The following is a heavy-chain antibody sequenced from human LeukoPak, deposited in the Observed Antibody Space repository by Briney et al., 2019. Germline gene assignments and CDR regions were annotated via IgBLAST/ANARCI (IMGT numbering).Heavy chain of an antibody. J-gene: IGHJ4*02. CDR3: ARDHPGSGWYVDY. Sequence: GGSLRLSCAASGFTFGSYAMGWVRQAPGKGLEWGSGISGSGGSPYYTDSVKGRFTISKDNSKDTLYLQMNSLRDEDTAVYYCARDHPGSGWYVDYWGQGILVTVSS. CDR2: ISGSGGSP. CDR1: GFTFGSYA. V-gene: IGHV3-23*01. D-gene: IGHD6-19*01.